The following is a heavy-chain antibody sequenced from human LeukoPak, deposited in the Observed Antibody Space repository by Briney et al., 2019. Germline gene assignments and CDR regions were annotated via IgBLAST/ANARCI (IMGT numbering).Heavy chain of an antibody. CDR3: ARQNYDSMTGPNWFDP. Sequence: GESLKISCKGSGYSFTSHWIGWVRQMPGKGLEGLGIILPGDSDTRYSPSFQGQVTISVDKSIRTASLQWSSLRASDTAIYYCARQNYDSMTGPNWFDPWGQGTLVTVSS. CDR1: GYSFTSHW. D-gene: IGHD3-9*01. CDR2: ILPGDSDT. V-gene: IGHV5-51*01. J-gene: IGHJ5*02.